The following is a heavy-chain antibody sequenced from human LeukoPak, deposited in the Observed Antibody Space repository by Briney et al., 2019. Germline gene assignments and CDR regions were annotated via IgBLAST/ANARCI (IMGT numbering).Heavy chain of an antibody. CDR2: IYSGGSA. Sequence: GSLRLSCSASGFTVSNNYMSWVRQAPGEGLEWVSVIYSGGSAYCADSVRGRFTISRDNTMNSLYLQMSSLRAEDTAVYYCATDRGWRTSGYYLYYFEYWGQGTLVTYSS. J-gene: IGHJ4*02. V-gene: IGHV3-53*01. CDR3: ATDRGWRTSGYYLYYFEY. D-gene: IGHD3-3*01. CDR1: GFTVSNNY.